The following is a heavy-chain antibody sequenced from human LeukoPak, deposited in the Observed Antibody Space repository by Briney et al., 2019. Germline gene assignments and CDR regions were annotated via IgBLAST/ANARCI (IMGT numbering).Heavy chain of an antibody. CDR3: ARDDNSGYYSGP. CDR2: ISAYNGNT. CDR1: GYTFSNYG. Sequence: ASVKVSCKASGYTFSNYGISWVRQAPGQGLEWMGWISAYNGNTNYAQKFQGRVTMTRDTSISTAYMELSRLRSDDTAVYYCARDDNSGYYSGPWGQGTLVTVSS. V-gene: IGHV1-18*01. D-gene: IGHD3-22*01. J-gene: IGHJ5*02.